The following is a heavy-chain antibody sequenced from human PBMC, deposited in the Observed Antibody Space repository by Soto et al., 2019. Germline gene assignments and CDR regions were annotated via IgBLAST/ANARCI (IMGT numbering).Heavy chain of an antibody. Sequence: GVSLRLPCAASGFTFRDYYISRIRQATGKGLEWVSYISSSSSYTNYADSVKGRFTISRDSAKNSLYLQMNSLRAEDTAVYYCARDLSSGWYEPNNWFDPWGQGTLVTVSS. CDR2: ISSSSSYT. D-gene: IGHD6-19*01. CDR3: ARDLSSGWYEPNNWFDP. V-gene: IGHV3-11*06. J-gene: IGHJ5*02. CDR1: GFTFRDYY.